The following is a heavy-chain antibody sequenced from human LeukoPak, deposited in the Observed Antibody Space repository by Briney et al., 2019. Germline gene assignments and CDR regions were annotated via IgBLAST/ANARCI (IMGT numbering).Heavy chain of an antibody. CDR3: ARGEEHGSGTVHFDY. CDR1: GGSISSSNW. Sequence: SGTLSLTCAVSGGSISSSNWWSWVRQPPGKGLEWIGENYHGGSTNYNPSLKSRVTMSVDKTKNQFSLELSSVTAADTAVYYCARGEEHGSGTVHFDYWGQGILVTVSS. V-gene: IGHV4-4*02. D-gene: IGHD3-10*01. CDR2: NYHGGST. J-gene: IGHJ4*02.